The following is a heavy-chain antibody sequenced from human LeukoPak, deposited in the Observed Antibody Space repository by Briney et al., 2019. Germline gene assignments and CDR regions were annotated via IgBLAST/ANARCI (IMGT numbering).Heavy chain of an antibody. J-gene: IGHJ4*02. CDR3: AKDFRHYYVSYVFDY. CDR1: GFTFSSYA. CDR2: ISGSGGST. Sequence: PGGSLRLSCAASGFTFSSYAMSWVRQAPGKGLEWVSAISGSGGSTYYADSVKGRFTISRDNSKNTLYLQMNSLRAEDTAVYYCAKDFRHYYVSYVFDYWGQGTLVTVSS. D-gene: IGHD3-22*01. V-gene: IGHV3-23*01.